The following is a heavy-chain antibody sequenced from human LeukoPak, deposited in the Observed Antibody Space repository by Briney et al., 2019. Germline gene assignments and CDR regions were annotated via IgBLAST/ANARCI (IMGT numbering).Heavy chain of an antibody. D-gene: IGHD6-13*01. CDR3: ASGPSTIYSSSWYRPYNWFDP. J-gene: IGHJ5*02. CDR2: VYYRGST. V-gene: IGHV4-39*07. CDR1: GGSLNNSGSF. Sequence: PSETLSLTCTVSGGSLNNSGSFWGWIRQPPGKGLEWIGSVYYRGSTYYKPSLESRVTISRDTSKNQFSLKLSSVTAADTAVYYCASGPSTIYSSSWYRPYNWFDPWGQGTLVTVSS.